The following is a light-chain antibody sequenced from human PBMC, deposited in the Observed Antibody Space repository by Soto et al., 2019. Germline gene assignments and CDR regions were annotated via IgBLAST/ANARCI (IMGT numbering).Light chain of an antibody. CDR3: QHLNNYPPFT. CDR2: GTF. J-gene: IGKJ3*01. V-gene: IGKV1-9*01. CDR1: QDIKTY. Sequence: IQLTQSPSSLSASVGDRVSITCRASQDIKTYLAWYQQKRGKAPKFLISGTFTLQSGVPSRFNGSGSGTDFTLTISRLQPEDIATYYCQHLNNYPPFTCGPGTKVD.